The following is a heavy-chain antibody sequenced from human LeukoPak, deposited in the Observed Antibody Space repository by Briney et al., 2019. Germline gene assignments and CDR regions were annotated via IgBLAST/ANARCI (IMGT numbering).Heavy chain of an antibody. J-gene: IGHJ4*02. V-gene: IGHV3-53*01. CDR1: GFTVTTNY. CDR3: ARVTVTTTSDYFDY. D-gene: IGHD4-17*01. CDR2: IYSGDST. Sequence: GGSLRLSCAASGFTVTTNYMSWVRQAPGKGLECVSVIYSGDSTYYADSVKGRFTISRDNSKNTLYLQMNSLRAEDTAAYYCARVTVTTTSDYFDYWGQGTLVTVSS.